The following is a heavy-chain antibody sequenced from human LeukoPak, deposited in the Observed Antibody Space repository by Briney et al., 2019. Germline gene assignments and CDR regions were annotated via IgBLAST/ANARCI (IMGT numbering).Heavy chain of an antibody. V-gene: IGHV3-48*03. CDR1: GFTFSSYE. D-gene: IGHD3-16*01. CDR2: ISSSGSTI. CDR3: ARDLLGAAPGAFDI. J-gene: IGHJ3*02. Sequence: GGSLRLSCAASGFTFSSYEMNWVRQAPGKGLEWVSYISSSGSTIYYADSVKGRFTISRDNAKNSLYLQMNSLRAEDTAVYYCARDLLGAAPGAFDIWGQGTMVTVSS.